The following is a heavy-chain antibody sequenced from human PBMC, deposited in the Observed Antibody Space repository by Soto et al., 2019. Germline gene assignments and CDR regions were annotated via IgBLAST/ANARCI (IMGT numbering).Heavy chain of an antibody. CDR2: ISGTGGST. CDR3: AKEMTSGYYLFDY. D-gene: IGHD3-22*01. J-gene: IGHJ4*02. Sequence: GGSLRVSCAASGFTFRSYSMSWVRQAPGKGLEWVSTISGTGGSTYYPDSVKGRFTISRDNSKNTVYLQMNSLRAEDAAVYYCAKEMTSGYYLFDYWGQGTLVTVSS. V-gene: IGHV3-23*01. CDR1: GFTFRSYS.